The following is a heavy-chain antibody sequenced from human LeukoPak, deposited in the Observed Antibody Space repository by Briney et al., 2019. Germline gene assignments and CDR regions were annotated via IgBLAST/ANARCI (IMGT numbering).Heavy chain of an antibody. CDR1: GGSISSYY. Sequence: SETLSLTCTVPGGSISSYYWSWIRQPPGKGLEWIGYIYYSGSTNYNPSLKSRVTISVDTSKNQFSLKLSSVTAADTAVYYCARLEMATIGYFDYWGQGTLVTVSS. CDR3: ARLEMATIGYFDY. V-gene: IGHV4-59*08. CDR2: IYYSGST. J-gene: IGHJ4*02. D-gene: IGHD5-24*01.